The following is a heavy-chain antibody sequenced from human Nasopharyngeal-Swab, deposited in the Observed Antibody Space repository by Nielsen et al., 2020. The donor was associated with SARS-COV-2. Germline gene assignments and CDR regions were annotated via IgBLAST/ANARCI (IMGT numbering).Heavy chain of an antibody. V-gene: IGHV3-30-3*01. D-gene: IGHD6-6*01. CDR2: ISYDGSNK. J-gene: IGHJ4*02. CDR3: ARGDSSSSTGVDY. Sequence: VRQAPGKGLEWVAVISYDGSNKYYADSVKGRFTISRDNSKSTLYLQMNSLRAEDTAVYYCARGDSSSSTGVDYWGQGTLVTVSS.